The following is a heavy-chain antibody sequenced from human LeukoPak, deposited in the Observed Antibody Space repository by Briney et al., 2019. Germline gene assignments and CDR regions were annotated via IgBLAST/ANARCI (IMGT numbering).Heavy chain of an antibody. Sequence: PSETLSLTCTVSGGSISSGDYYWRWIRQPPGKGLEWIGYIYYSGSTYYNSSLKSRVTISVDTSKNQFSLKLSSVTAADTAVYYCARGAASAEFGELPYYWGQGTLVTVSS. CDR2: IYYSGST. CDR3: ARGAASAEFGELPYY. CDR1: GGSISSGDYY. V-gene: IGHV4-30-4*01. J-gene: IGHJ4*02. D-gene: IGHD3-10*01.